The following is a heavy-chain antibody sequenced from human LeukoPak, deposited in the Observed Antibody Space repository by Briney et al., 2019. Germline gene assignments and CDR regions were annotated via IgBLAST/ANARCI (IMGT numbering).Heavy chain of an antibody. V-gene: IGHV3-7*01. CDR1: GFTFSSYW. CDR2: IKQDGSEK. D-gene: IGHD3-10*01. CDR3: ARDKYLWFGELLSRLTAFDI. J-gene: IGHJ3*02. Sequence: GGSLRLSCAASGFTFSSYWMSWVRQAPGKGLEWVANIKQDGSEKYYVDSVKGRFTISRDNAKNSLYLQMNSLRAEDTAVYYCARDKYLWFGELLSRLTAFDIWGQGTMVTVSS.